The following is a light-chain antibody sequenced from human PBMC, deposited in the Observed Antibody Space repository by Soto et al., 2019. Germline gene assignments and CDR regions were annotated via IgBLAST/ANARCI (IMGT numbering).Light chain of an antibody. V-gene: IGLV2-14*03. J-gene: IGLJ1*01. CDR1: SSDVGGNKY. CDR3: SSYTSTSTYV. Sequence: QSVLTQPASVSGSPGQSITISCTGTSSDVGGNKYVSWYQHYPGKAPKLMICDVSNRPSGVSNRFSGSKSGNTASLTISGLQAEDEADYYCSSYTSTSTYVFGTGTKVTVL. CDR2: DVS.